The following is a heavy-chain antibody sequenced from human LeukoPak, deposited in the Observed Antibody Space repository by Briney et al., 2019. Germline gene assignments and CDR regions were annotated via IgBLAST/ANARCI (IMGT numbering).Heavy chain of an antibody. CDR2: ISGNGGRT. CDR3: AKSIYYDSSGEDY. CDR1: GFTFSSYA. J-gene: IGHJ4*02. D-gene: IGHD3-22*01. V-gene: IGHV3-23*01. Sequence: GGSLRLSCAASGFTFSSYAMSWVRQAPGKGLEWVSTISGNGGRTYYADSVKGRFTISRDNSKNTLYLQMNSLRAEDTAVYYCAKSIYYDSSGEDYWGQGTLVTVSS.